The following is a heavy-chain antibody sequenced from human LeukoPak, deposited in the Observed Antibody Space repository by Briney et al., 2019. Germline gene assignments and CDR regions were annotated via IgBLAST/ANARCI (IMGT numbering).Heavy chain of an antibody. D-gene: IGHD3-9*01. CDR2: IYYSGST. J-gene: IGHJ2*01. V-gene: IGHV4-61*01. CDR1: GGSVSSGSYY. Sequence: PSETLSLTCTVSGGSVSSGSYYWSWIRQPPGKGLEWIGYIYYSGSTNYNPSLKSRVTISVDTSKNQFSLKLSSVTAADTAVYYCARGSSSLGYFDWFSSHFDLWGRGTLVTVSS. CDR3: ARGSSSLGYFDWFSSHFDL.